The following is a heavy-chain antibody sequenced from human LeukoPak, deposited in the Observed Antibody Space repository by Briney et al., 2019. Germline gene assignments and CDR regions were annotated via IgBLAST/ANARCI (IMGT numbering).Heavy chain of an antibody. CDR3: ARVTNEEINWEGDYYYYYGMDV. Sequence: ASVKVSCKASGYTFTSYGISWVRQAPGQGLELMGWISAYNGNTNYAQKLQGRVTMTTDTSTSTAYMELRSLRSDDTAVYYCARVTNEEINWEGDYYYYYGMDVWGQGTTVTVSS. J-gene: IGHJ6*02. D-gene: IGHD7-27*01. CDR2: ISAYNGNT. V-gene: IGHV1-18*01. CDR1: GYTFTSYG.